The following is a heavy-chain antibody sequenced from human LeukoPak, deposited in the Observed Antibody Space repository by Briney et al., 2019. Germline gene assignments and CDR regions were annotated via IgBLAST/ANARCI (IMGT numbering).Heavy chain of an antibody. CDR2: VYKDGKM. CDR3: ASRHCSGGDCYFAGADPFDH. Sequence: GGSLRLSCAASGFTVSSTYMSWVRQSPGKGLEWISVVYKDGKMFYIDSVKGRFAISRDTSKNTVYLQMNNLRAEDTAVYYCASRHCSGGDCYFAGADPFDHWGQGTLVTVSS. V-gene: IGHV3-53*01. D-gene: IGHD2-21*01. J-gene: IGHJ4*02. CDR1: GFTVSSTY.